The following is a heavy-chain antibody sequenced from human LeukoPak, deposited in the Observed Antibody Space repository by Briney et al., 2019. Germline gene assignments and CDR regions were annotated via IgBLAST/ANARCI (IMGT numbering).Heavy chain of an antibody. Sequence: GGSLRLSCAASGFTFSSYGMHWVRQAPGKGLEWVALIWFDGSNKYYADSVKGRFTISRDNAKNSLYLQMNSLRAEDTAVYYCARTGPSGSYYNYWGQGTLVTVSS. CDR2: IWFDGSNK. D-gene: IGHD1-26*01. V-gene: IGHV3-33*01. CDR3: ARTGPSGSYYNY. J-gene: IGHJ4*02. CDR1: GFTFSSYG.